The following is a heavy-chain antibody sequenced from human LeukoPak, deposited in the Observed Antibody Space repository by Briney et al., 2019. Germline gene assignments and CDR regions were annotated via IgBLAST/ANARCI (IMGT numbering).Heavy chain of an antibody. J-gene: IGHJ4*02. D-gene: IGHD4-17*01. CDR2: IIPISGTA. Sequence: GASVKVSCKASGYTFTSYYIHWVRQAPGQGLEWMGGIIPISGTANYAQKFQGRVTITADESTSTAYMELSSLRSEDTAVYYCARAHRYSMTTVTYLDYWGQGTLVTVSS. CDR1: GYTFTSYY. V-gene: IGHV1-69*13. CDR3: ARAHRYSMTTVTYLDY.